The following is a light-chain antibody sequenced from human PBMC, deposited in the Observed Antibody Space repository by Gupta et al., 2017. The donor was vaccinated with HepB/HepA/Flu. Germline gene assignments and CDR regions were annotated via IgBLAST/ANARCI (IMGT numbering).Light chain of an antibody. J-gene: IGKJ5*01. Sequence: EIVFTQSPATLSLSPGERATLSCRASQSVSSYLEWYQQKPGQAPRLIIYDASNSAIGNPDRFSGGGYQKDFTLTSSRREYEDFAVYYAQQRSNSMTFGQGTLLDIK. CDR3: QQRSNSMT. CDR1: QSVSSY. V-gene: IGKV3-11*01. CDR2: DAS.